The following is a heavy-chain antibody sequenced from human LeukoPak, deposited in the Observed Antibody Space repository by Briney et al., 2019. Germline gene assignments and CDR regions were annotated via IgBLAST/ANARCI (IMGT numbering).Heavy chain of an antibody. CDR2: INTNTGNP. D-gene: IGHD2-15*01. CDR1: GYTFTSYA. CDR3: ARDATYCSGGSCYDLPFDY. Sequence: ASVKFSCQASGYTFTSYAMNWVRQAPGQGLEWMGWINTNTGNPTYAQGFTGRFVFSLDTSVSTAYLQISSLKAEDTAVYYCARDATYCSGGSCYDLPFDYWGQGTLVTVSS. V-gene: IGHV7-4-1*02. J-gene: IGHJ4*02.